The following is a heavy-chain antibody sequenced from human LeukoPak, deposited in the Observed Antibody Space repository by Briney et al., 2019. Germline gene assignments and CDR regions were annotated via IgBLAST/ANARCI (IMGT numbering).Heavy chain of an antibody. J-gene: IGHJ5*02. CDR1: GGSVSSANYY. V-gene: IGHV4-39*01. CDR3: ARHSKGWDIGVGLAALNWFEP. D-gene: IGHD2-15*01. CDR2: IYYSGKT. Sequence: SETLSLTCTVSGGSVSSANYYWAWIRQPPGKALEWIASIYYSGKTDYNPSLQSRVTISVDTSNNHFSLTLSSVTAADTAMYFCARHSKGWDIGVGLAALNWFEPWGQGALVTVSS.